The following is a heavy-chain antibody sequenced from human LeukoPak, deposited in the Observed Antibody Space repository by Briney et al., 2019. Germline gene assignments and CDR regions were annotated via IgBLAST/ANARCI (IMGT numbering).Heavy chain of an antibody. CDR1: RFTFRDYG. J-gene: IGHJ4*02. Sequence: GGSLRLSCEVFRFTFRDYGMHWVRQAPGKGLEWVAVISYDGSNKYYADSVKGRFTISRDNSKNTLYLQMNSLRAEDTAVYYCARDTGSSWYKDFDYWGQGTLVTVSS. D-gene: IGHD6-13*01. CDR3: ARDTGSSWYKDFDY. V-gene: IGHV3-30*04. CDR2: ISYDGSNK.